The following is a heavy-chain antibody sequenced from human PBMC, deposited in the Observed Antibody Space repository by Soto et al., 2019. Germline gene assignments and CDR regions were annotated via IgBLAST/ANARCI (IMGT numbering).Heavy chain of an antibody. J-gene: IGHJ4*01. Sequence: WSWIRQPPGKGLEWIGYIYYSGSTNYNPSLKSRVTISRDDSKNTLYLKMNSLKTEDTAVYYCTTGDFWNRYWGQGTLVTVSS. V-gene: IGHV4-61*06. CDR3: TTGDFWNRY. CDR2: IYYSGST. D-gene: IGHD3-3*01.